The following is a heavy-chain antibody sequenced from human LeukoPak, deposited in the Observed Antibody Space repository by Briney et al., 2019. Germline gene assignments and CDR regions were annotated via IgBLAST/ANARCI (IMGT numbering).Heavy chain of an antibody. D-gene: IGHD1-26*01. CDR2: ISSSGSTM. Sequence: PGGSLRLSCAASGFTFSSYDMNWVRQAPGKGLQWVSYISSSGSTMQYADSVKGRFTITRDNAKNSLYLQMNSLRGEDTAVYYCARARSGHWWGAFDIWGQGTMVTVSS. CDR1: GFTFSSYD. J-gene: IGHJ3*02. V-gene: IGHV3-48*03. CDR3: ARARSGHWWGAFDI.